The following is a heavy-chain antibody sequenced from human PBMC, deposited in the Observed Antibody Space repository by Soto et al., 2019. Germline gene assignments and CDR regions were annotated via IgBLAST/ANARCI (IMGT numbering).Heavy chain of an antibody. D-gene: IGHD3-22*01. CDR2: IYNGNT. Sequence: ASVKVSCKASGYTFTSHGISWVRQAPGQGLEWMGWIYNGNTNYAQKLQGRVTMTTETSTSTAYMELRNLRSDDTAVYYCARARYESSAPPVYWGRGTLVTVSS. CDR1: GYTFTSHG. CDR3: ARARYESSAPPVY. J-gene: IGHJ4*02. V-gene: IGHV1-18*04.